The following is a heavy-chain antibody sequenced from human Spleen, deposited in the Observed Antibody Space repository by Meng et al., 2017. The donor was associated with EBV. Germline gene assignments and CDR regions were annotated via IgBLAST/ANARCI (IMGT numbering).Heavy chain of an antibody. J-gene: IGHJ4*02. V-gene: IGHV4-34*01. CDR2: INHSGTT. CDR3: ARVRLAAGTYYFDY. CDR1: GFPFSDFY. Sequence: VQLTPGCAGLLNPPETRSLTCAVYGFPFSDFYGSWIRQPPGKGLEWIGEINHSGTTNYNPSLKSRLTISVDTSKNQFSLKMNSVTAADTAVYYCARVRLAAGTYYFDYWGQGTLVTVSS. D-gene: IGHD6-13*01.